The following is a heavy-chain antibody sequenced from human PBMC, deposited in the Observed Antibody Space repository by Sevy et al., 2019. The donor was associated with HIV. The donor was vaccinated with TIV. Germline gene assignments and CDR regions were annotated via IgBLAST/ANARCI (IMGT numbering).Heavy chain of an antibody. J-gene: IGHJ6*02. CDR3: VKGPHPAVTTSYALDV. D-gene: IGHD4-17*01. CDR1: GFIFKSYG. CDR2: IRNDGSTK. V-gene: IGHV3-30*02. Sequence: GGSLRLSCAASGFIFKSYGMHWVRHAPGKGLEWVTFIRNDGSTKYYADSVRGRFTASRDNSKNTLYLQMNSLRPEDTAVYYCVKGPHPAVTTSYALDVWGQGTTVTVSS.